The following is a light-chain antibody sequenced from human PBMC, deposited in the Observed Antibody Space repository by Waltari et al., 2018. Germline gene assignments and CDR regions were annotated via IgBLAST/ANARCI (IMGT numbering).Light chain of an antibody. CDR3: SSYTSDTTLI. Sequence: QSALTQPASVSGSPGQSITITCTGTSGDVGRYNYVSWFQQHPGKAPKLMIYDVTKRPSWVSDLFSGSKSGNTASLTISGLQADDEADYYCSSYTSDTTLIFGGGTELTVL. V-gene: IGLV2-14*01. J-gene: IGLJ2*01. CDR2: DVT. CDR1: SGDVGRYNY.